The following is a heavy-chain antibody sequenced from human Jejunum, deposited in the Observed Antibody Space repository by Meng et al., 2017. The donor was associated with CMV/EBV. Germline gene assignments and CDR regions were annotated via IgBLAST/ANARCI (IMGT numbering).Heavy chain of an antibody. CDR1: CGSISSSSYY. V-gene: IGHV4-39*07. Sequence: TVACGSISSSSYYWGWIRQPPGKGLEWIGSIYYSGRTYYNPSLKSRVTISVDTSKNQFSLKLSSVTAADTAVYYCARVGSSDAFDIWGQGTMVTVSS. J-gene: IGHJ3*02. CDR3: ARVGSSDAFDI. D-gene: IGHD6-6*01. CDR2: IYYSGRT.